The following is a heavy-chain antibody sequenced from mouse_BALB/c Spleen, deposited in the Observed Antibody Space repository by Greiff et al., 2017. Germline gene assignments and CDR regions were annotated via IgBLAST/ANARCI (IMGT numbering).Heavy chain of an antibody. J-gene: IGHJ3*01. CDR3: ARHLQLGRGFAY. CDR1: GFAFSSYD. V-gene: IGHV5-12-1*01. CDR2: ISSGGGST. Sequence: EVNVVESGGGLVKPGGSLKLSCAASGFAFSSYDMSWVRQTPEKRLEWVAYISSGGGSTYYPDTVKGRFTISRDNAKNTLYLQMSSLKSEDTAMYYCARHLQLGRGFAYWGQGTLVTVSA. D-gene: IGHD4-1*02.